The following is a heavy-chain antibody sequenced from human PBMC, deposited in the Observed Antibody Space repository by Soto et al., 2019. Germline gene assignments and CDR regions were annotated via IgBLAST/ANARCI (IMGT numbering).Heavy chain of an antibody. CDR2: IIPILGIA. Sequence: QVQLVQSGAEVKKPGSSVKVSCKASGGTFSSYTISWVRQAPGQGLEWMGRIIPILGIANYAQKFQGRVTITAXXSXSXXYMELSSLRSEDTAVYYCARMTYYYGSGSTNWFDPWGQGTLVTVSS. CDR3: ARMTYYYGSGSTNWFDP. J-gene: IGHJ5*02. V-gene: IGHV1-69*02. CDR1: GGTFSSYT. D-gene: IGHD3-10*01.